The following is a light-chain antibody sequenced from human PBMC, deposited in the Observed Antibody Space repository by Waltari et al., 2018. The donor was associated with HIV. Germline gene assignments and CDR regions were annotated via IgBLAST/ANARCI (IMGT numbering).Light chain of an antibody. CDR3: CSYAGTTNFVVI. Sequence: QSALTPPASVSGSPGQSITISCTGTSTDVGSCNLFSWYHQHPGKAPKLLMYEVVNRPSGVSNRFSGSQSGNTASLTISGLQADDEADYYCCSYAGTTNFVVIFGGGTKLTVL. CDR1: STDVGSCNL. CDR2: EVV. J-gene: IGLJ2*01. V-gene: IGLV2-23*02.